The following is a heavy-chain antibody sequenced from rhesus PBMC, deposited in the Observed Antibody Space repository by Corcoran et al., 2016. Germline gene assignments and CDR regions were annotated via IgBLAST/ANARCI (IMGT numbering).Heavy chain of an antibody. CDR2: IYGSSTST. CDR1: GGSISDSYR. V-gene: IGHV4S10*01. Sequence: QVQLQESGPGVVKPSETLSLTCAVSGGSISDSYRWSWIRQPPGKGREWIGYIYGSSTSTNYNPSLKSRVTISKDTSKNQFSLKLSSVTAADTAVYYCAREAFSSGWYFDYWGQGVLVTVSS. D-gene: IGHD6-31*01. J-gene: IGHJ4*01. CDR3: AREAFSSGWYFDY.